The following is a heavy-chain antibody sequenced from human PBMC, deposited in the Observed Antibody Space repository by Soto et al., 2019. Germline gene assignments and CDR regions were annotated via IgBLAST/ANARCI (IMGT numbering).Heavy chain of an antibody. CDR1: GGSFSGYY. CDR3: ARGHPKFGY. V-gene: IGHV4-34*01. CDR2: INHSGST. Sequence: QVQLQQWCAGLLKPSETLSLTCAVYGGSFSGYYWSWIRQLPGKGLEWIGEINHSGSTNYNPSLKSRVTISVDTSKNQFSLKLSSVTAADTAVYYCARGHPKFGYWGQGTLVTVSS. J-gene: IGHJ4*02.